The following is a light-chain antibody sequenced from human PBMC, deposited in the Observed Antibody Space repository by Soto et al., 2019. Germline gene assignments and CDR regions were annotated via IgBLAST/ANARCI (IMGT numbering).Light chain of an antibody. J-gene: IGKJ5*01. Sequence: EIVLTQSPGTLSLSPGERATLSCRASQSVSSSYLAWYQQKPGQAPRLLIYGASSRATGIPDRFSGSGCATDFTLTISRLEPEDFAVYYCQQYGSSLSITFGQGTRLEI. CDR3: QQYGSSLSIT. CDR2: GAS. CDR1: QSVSSSY. V-gene: IGKV3-20*01.